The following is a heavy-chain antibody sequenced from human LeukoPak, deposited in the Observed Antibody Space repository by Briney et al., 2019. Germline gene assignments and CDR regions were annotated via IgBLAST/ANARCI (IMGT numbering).Heavy chain of an antibody. CDR2: ISGGGENT. CDR1: GFSFYYYA. CDR3: TTSWPKVREGDQ. V-gene: IGHV3-23*01. D-gene: IGHD3-16*01. Sequence: GGSLRLSCTASGFSFYYYAMRWVRQAPGKGLEWLSEISGGGENTNYADSVKGRFTISRDNSKDTLFLHMSSLRVEDTAVYYCTTSWPKVREGDQWGQGTLVTVS. J-gene: IGHJ4*02.